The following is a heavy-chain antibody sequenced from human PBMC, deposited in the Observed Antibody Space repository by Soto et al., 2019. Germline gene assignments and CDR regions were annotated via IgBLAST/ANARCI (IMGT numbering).Heavy chain of an antibody. D-gene: IGHD6-19*01. CDR3: ARPIHQYSSGWYIYYGMDV. V-gene: IGHV3-48*01. CDR1: GFTFSSYS. Sequence: GGSLRLSCAASGFTFSSYSMNWVRQAPGKGLEWVSYISSSSSTIYYADSVKGRFTISRDNAKNSLYLQMNSLRAEDTAVYYCARPIHQYSSGWYIYYGMDVWGQGTTVTVSS. CDR2: ISSSSSTI. J-gene: IGHJ6*02.